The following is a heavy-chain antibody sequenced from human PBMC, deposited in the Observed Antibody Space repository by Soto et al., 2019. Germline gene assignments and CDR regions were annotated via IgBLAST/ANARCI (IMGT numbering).Heavy chain of an antibody. J-gene: IGHJ5*02. CDR2: IYYSGST. Sequence: SETLSLTCTVSGGSISSGGYYWSWIRQHPGKGLEWIGYIYYSGSTYYNPSLKSRVTISVDTSKNQSSLKLSSVTAADTAVYYCAREVDTAMGSWFDPWGQGTLVTVSS. D-gene: IGHD5-18*01. V-gene: IGHV4-31*03. CDR3: AREVDTAMGSWFDP. CDR1: GGSISSGGYY.